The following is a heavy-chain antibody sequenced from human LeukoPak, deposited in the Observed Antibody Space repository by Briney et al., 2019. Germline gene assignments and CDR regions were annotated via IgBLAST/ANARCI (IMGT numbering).Heavy chain of an antibody. V-gene: IGHV4-4*07. CDR1: GGSISSYY. CDR2: IYTSGST. CDR3: ARDLGIVVVPAAEGWFDP. Sequence: SETLSLTCTVSGGSISSYYWGWIRQPAGKGLEWIGRIYTSGSTNYNPSLKSRVTMSVDTSKNQFSLKLSSVTAADTAVYYCARDLGIVVVPAAEGWFDPWGQGTLVTVSS. D-gene: IGHD2-2*03. J-gene: IGHJ5*02.